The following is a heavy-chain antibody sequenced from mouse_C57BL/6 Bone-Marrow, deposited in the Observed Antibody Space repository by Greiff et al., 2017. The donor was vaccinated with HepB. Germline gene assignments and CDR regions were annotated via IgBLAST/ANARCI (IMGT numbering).Heavy chain of an antibody. CDR2: IYIGNGYT. CDR3: ARSMITKRYYAMDY. J-gene: IGHJ4*01. V-gene: IGHV1-58*01. Sequence: EVQLQQSGAELVRPGSSVKMSCKTSGYTFTSYGINWVKQRPGQGLEWIGYIYIGNGYTEYNEKFKGKATLTSDTSSSTAYRQLSSLKSEDSAIYFCARSMITKRYYAMDYWGQGTSVTVSS. CDR1: GYTFTSYG. D-gene: IGHD2-4*01.